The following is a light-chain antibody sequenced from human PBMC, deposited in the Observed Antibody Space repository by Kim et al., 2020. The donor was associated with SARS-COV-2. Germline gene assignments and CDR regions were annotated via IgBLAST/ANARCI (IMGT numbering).Light chain of an antibody. V-gene: IGKV2-30*01. J-gene: IGKJ1*01. CDR1: TSRASRDGNTY. Sequence: PASLACRSSTSRASRDGNTYLPWFHWRPGQSPRRLVCKVSSRDSGVPDRFRGSGSGTDFTLKISRVEAEDVGFYYRMQGTHWPPTFGQGTKV. CDR3: MQGTHWPPT. CDR2: KVS.